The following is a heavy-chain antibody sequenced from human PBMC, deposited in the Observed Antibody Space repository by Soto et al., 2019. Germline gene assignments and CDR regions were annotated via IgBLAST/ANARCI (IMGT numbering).Heavy chain of an antibody. Sequence: SETLSLTCAVYGGSFSGYYWSWIRQPPGKGLEWIGEINHSGSTNYNPSLKSRVTISVDTSKNQFSLKLSSVTAADTAVYYCARVVVGAVAGIGYWGQGTLVTVSS. J-gene: IGHJ4*02. CDR3: ARVVVGAVAGIGY. V-gene: IGHV4-34*01. D-gene: IGHD6-19*01. CDR1: GGSFSGYY. CDR2: INHSGST.